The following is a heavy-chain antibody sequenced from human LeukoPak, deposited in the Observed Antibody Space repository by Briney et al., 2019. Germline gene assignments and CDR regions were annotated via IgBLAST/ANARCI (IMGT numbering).Heavy chain of an antibody. J-gene: IGHJ6*03. CDR1: GFTFSSYE. D-gene: IGHD3-22*01. V-gene: IGHV3-48*03. Sequence: GGSLRLSCAASGFTFSSYEMNWVRQAPGKGLEWVSYISSSGSTIYYADSVKGRFTISRDNAKNSLYLQMNSLRAEDTAVYYCARVVGGYDRYYYYYYMDVWGKGTTVTVSS. CDR3: ARVVGGYDRYYYYYYMDV. CDR2: ISSSGSTI.